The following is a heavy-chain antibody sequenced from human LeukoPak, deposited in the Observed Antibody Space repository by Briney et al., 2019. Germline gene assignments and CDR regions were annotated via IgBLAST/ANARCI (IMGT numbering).Heavy chain of an antibody. J-gene: IGHJ4*02. Sequence: GGSLRLSCTTSGFTVTNYWMHWVRQAPGKGLVWVSRINSDGSNTNYAGSVKGRFTISRDNAKNTLYLQMNSLRAEDTAVYYCAGGLSDYYYSVGYWGQGTLVTVSS. CDR2: INSDGSNT. CDR3: AGGLSDYYYSVGY. D-gene: IGHD3-22*01. CDR1: GFTVTNYW. V-gene: IGHV3-74*01.